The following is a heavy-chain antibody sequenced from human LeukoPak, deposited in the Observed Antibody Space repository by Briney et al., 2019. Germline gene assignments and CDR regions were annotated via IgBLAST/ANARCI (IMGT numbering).Heavy chain of an antibody. J-gene: IGHJ4*02. D-gene: IGHD2-2*01. CDR1: GYTFTGYY. CDR2: IIPIFGTR. CDR3: ARSADVPSYTLDY. V-gene: IGHV1-69*13. Sequence: GASVKVSCKASGYTFTGYYMHWVRQAPGQGLEWMGGIIPIFGTRNYAQKFQGRVTITADESTTTAYMDLSNLRSEDTAVYYCARSADVPSYTLDYWGQGTLVTVSS.